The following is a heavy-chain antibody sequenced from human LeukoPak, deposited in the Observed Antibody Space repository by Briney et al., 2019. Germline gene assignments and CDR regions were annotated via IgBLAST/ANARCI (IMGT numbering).Heavy chain of an antibody. CDR3: AGFNWNDEGFYFDY. CDR2: ISGSGGST. V-gene: IGHV3-23*01. J-gene: IGHJ4*02. CDR1: GFTFSSYA. Sequence: PGGSLRLSCAASGFTFSSYAMSWVRQAPGKGLEWVSAISGSGGSTYYADSVKGRFTISRDNSKNTLYLQMNSLRAEDTAVYYCAGFNWNDEGFYFDYWGQGTLVTVSS. D-gene: IGHD1-20*01.